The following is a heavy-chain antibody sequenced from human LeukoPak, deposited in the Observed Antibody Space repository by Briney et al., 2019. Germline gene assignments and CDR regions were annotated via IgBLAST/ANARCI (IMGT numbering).Heavy chain of an antibody. Sequence: AGGSLRLSCAGSGFTFRSYAMSWVRQSPGKGLEWVSAIGGSGGTTYYADSVKGRFTISRDNSKNTLYLQMSSLRAEDTALYYCSKDRGGTLGDYFDYWGQGTLVTVSS. J-gene: IGHJ4*02. V-gene: IGHV3-23*01. D-gene: IGHD3-10*01. CDR2: IGGSGGTT. CDR3: SKDRGGTLGDYFDY. CDR1: GFTFRSYA.